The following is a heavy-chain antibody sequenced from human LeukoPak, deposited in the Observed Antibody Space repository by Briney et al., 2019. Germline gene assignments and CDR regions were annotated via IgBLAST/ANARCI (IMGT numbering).Heavy chain of an antibody. CDR3: ARDTYCSGGSCYSSLLY. D-gene: IGHD2-15*01. V-gene: IGHV7-4-1*02. Sequence: ASVKVSCKASGYTFTSYAVNWVRQAPGQGLEWMGWINTNTGNPTYAQGFTGRFVFSLDTSVSTAYLQISSLKAEDTAVYYCARDTYCSGGSCYSSLLYWGQGTLVTVSS. CDR2: INTNTGNP. J-gene: IGHJ4*02. CDR1: GYTFTSYA.